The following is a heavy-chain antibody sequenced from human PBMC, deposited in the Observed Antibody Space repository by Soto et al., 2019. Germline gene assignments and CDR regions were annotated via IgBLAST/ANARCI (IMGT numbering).Heavy chain of an antibody. CDR3: AKDAGSYLDY. V-gene: IGHV3-30*18. CDR2: ISYDGSNK. J-gene: IGHJ4*02. CDR1: GFTFSSYG. D-gene: IGHD1-26*01. Sequence: PWGSLRLSCAASGFTFSSYGMHWVRQAPGKGLEWVAVISYDGSNKYYADSVKGRFTISRDNSKNTLYLQMNSLRAEDTAVYYCAKDAGSYLDYWGQGTLVTVS.